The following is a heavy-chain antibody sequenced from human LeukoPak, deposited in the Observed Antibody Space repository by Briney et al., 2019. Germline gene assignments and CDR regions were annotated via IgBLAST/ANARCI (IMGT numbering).Heavy chain of an antibody. CDR2: IYYSGST. J-gene: IGHJ4*02. D-gene: IGHD3-16*01. V-gene: IGHV4-30-2*05. Sequence: TSETLSLTCAVSGGSISSGGYSWSWIRQPPGKGLEWIGYIYYSGSTYYNPSLKSRVTISVDTSKNQFSLKLSSVTAADTAVYYCARGSWRKESPGDYDYVWGRRGEVDFDYWGQGTLVTVSS. CDR1: GGSISSGGYS. CDR3: ARGSWRKESPGDYDYVWGRRGEVDFDY.